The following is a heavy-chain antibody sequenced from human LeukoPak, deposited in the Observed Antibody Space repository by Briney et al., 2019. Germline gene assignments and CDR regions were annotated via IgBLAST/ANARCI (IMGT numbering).Heavy chain of an antibody. Sequence: SGPTLVSPRQTLTLTCTFSGFSLSTSGVGVGWIRQPPGKALEWLALIYWNDDKRYSPSLKSRLTITKDTSKNQVVLTMTNMDPVDTATYYCAHSIELHYYDSSGYYYFDYWGQGTLVTVSS. CDR2: IYWNDDK. CDR1: GFSLSTSGVG. V-gene: IGHV2-5*01. J-gene: IGHJ4*02. CDR3: AHSIELHYYDSSGYYYFDY. D-gene: IGHD3-22*01.